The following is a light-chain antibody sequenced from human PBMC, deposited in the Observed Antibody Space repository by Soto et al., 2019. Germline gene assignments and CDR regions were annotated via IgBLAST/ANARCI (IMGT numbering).Light chain of an antibody. CDR2: DDS. Sequence: EIVLTQSPATLSLSPGERATLSCRASQRVSGTLAWYQKKPGQAPRLLVYDDSNRATGIPARFSGSGSGTDFTLTISSLEPEDFAIYYCQQRSNWPLTFGGGTKVEIK. V-gene: IGKV3-11*01. CDR3: QQRSNWPLT. CDR1: QRVSGT. J-gene: IGKJ4*01.